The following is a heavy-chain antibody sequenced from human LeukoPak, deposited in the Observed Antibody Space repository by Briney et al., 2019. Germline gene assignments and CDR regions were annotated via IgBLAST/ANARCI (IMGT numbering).Heavy chain of an antibody. CDR3: AKRELLHFYYYYGMDV. V-gene: IGHV3-23*01. J-gene: IGHJ6*02. D-gene: IGHD1-26*01. CDR1: GFTFSSYA. Sequence: GGSLRLSCAASGFTFSSYAMSWVRQAPGKGLEWVSASSGSGGSTYYADSVKGRFTISRDNSKNTLYLQMNSLSAEDTAVYYCAKRELLHFYYYYGMDVWGQGTTVTVSS. CDR2: SSGSGGST.